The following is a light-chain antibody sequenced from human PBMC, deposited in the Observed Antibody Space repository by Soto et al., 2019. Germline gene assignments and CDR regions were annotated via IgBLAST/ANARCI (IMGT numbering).Light chain of an antibody. CDR2: AAS. Sequence: AIRMTQSPSSLSASTGDRVTITCRASQGISSYLAWYQQKPGKAPKLLIYAASTLQSGVPSRFSGSGSGTHFTLTISCLQSEDFATYYCQQYYSYPQPFGQGTKVEIK. V-gene: IGKV1-8*01. CDR3: QQYYSYPQP. CDR1: QGISSY. J-gene: IGKJ1*01.